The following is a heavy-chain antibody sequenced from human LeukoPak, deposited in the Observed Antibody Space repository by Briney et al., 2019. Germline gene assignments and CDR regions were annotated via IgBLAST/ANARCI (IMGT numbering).Heavy chain of an antibody. CDR2: ISSSGSTI. CDR1: GFTFSDYY. D-gene: IGHD6-13*01. CDR3: ARDTAAAGIIRAFDI. Sequence: PGGSLRLSCAASGFTFSDYYMSWIRQAPGKGLEWVSYISSSGSTIYYADSVKGRFTISRDNAKNSLYLQMNSLRAEDTAVYYCARDTAAAGIIRAFDIWGQGTMVTVFS. J-gene: IGHJ3*02. V-gene: IGHV3-11*01.